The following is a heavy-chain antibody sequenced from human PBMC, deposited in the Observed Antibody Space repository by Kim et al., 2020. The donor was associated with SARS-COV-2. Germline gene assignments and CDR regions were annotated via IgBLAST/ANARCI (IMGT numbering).Heavy chain of an antibody. J-gene: IGHJ4*02. CDR3: ARDCVQLEPTNYFDY. CDR2: INAGNGNT. V-gene: IGHV1-3*01. Sequence: ASVKVSCKASGYTFTSYAMHWVRQAPGQRLEWMGWINAGNGNTKYSQKLHGRVTITRDTSASTAYMELSSLRYEDTAVYYCARDCVQLEPTNYFDYWAQG. D-gene: IGHD1-1*01. CDR1: GYTFTSYA.